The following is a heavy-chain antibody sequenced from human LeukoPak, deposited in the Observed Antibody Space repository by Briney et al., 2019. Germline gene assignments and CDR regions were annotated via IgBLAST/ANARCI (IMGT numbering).Heavy chain of an antibody. CDR1: GGSFSGYY. J-gene: IGHJ4*02. V-gene: IGHV4-34*01. D-gene: IGHD3-3*01. Sequence: SETLSLTCAVYGGSFSGYYWSWIRQPPGKGLEWIGEINHSGSTNYNPSLKSRVTMSVDTSKNQFSLKLSSVTAADTAVYYCARAITIFGVVITYYFDYWGQGTLVTVSS. CDR3: ARAITIFGVVITYYFDY. CDR2: INHSGST.